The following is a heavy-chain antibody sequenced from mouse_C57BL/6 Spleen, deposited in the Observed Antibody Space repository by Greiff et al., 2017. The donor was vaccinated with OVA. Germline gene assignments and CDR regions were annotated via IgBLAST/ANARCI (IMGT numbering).Heavy chain of an antibody. D-gene: IGHD1-1*01. CDR3: ARGVTTVPYFDY. J-gene: IGHJ2*01. CDR2: ISYSGST. Sequence: VQLQESGPGMVKPSQSLSLTCTVTGYSITSGYDWHWIRHFPGNKLEWMGYISYSGSTNYNPSLKSRISITHDTSKNHFFLKLNSVTTEDTATYYCARGVTTVPYFDYWGQGTTLTVSS. CDR1: GYSITSGYD. V-gene: IGHV3-1*01.